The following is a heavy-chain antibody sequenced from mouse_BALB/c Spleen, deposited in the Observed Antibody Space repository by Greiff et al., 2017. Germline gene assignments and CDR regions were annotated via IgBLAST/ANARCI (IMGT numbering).Heavy chain of an antibody. CDR2: INPGSGGT. J-gene: IGHJ2*01. D-gene: IGHD3-1*01. Sequence: VQLQQSGAELVRPGTSVKVSCKASGYAFTNYLIEWVKQRPGQGLEWIGVINPGSGGTNYNEKFKGKATLTADKSSSTAYMQLSSLTSDDSAVYFCARVGSSGYADYWGQGTTLTVSS. V-gene: IGHV1-54*03. CDR1: GYAFTNYL. CDR3: ARVGSSGYADY.